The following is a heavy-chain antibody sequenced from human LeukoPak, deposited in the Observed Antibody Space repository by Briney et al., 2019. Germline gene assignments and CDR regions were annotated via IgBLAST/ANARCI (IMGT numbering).Heavy chain of an antibody. CDR3: TKGGGSGSYSDY. Sequence: GGSLRLSCAASGFTFSSYSMNWVRQAPGKGLQWVSYIGGSSSTIYYADSVRGRFTISRDNAKNSLYLQMNSLRDEDTAVYYCTKGGGSGSYSDYWGQGTLVTVSS. V-gene: IGHV3-48*02. CDR2: IGGSSSTI. CDR1: GFTFSSYS. J-gene: IGHJ4*02. D-gene: IGHD3-10*01.